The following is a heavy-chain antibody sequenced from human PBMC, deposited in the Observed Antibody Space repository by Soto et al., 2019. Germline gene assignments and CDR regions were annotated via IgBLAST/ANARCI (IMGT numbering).Heavy chain of an antibody. CDR2: IHYSGAA. D-gene: IGHD3-3*01. CDR3: ARAEQSKIHLFGKVTRRDYYDGMDV. V-gene: IGHV4-30-4*01. CDR1: GGSISGGDYH. Sequence: SETLSLTCSVSGGSISGGDYHWSWIRQAPGKGLEWIGSIHYSGAASYNPSLETRVTTSIDASKNQFSLKVRSVSAADTAVYYCARAEQSKIHLFGKVTRRDYYDGMDVWGQGTKVTVSS. J-gene: IGHJ6*02.